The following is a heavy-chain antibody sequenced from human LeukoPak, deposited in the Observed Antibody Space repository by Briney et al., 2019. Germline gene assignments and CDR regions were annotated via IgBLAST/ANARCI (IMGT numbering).Heavy chain of an antibody. D-gene: IGHD1-1*01. CDR3: ARELDWFDP. CDR2: ISYSGNT. J-gene: IGHJ5*02. V-gene: IGHV4-59*01. CDR1: GASISTYY. Sequence: SETLSLTCTVSGASISTYYWSWIRQTPVKGLEWIGYISYSGNTKYNPSLRSRVTISADTSRNQFSLRLRSVTAADTAVYYCARELDWFDPWGQGTLVTVSS.